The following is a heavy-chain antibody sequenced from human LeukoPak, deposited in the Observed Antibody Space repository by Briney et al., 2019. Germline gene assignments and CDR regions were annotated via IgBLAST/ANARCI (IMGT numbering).Heavy chain of an antibody. V-gene: IGHV4-34*01. CDR3: VRALLGYCSSTSCSQFDY. Sequence: SETLSLTCAVYGGSFSGYYWSWIRQPPGKGLEWIGEINHSGSTNYNPSLKSRVTISVDTSKNQFSLKLSSVTAADTAVYYCVRALLGYCSSTSCSQFDYWGQGTLVTVSS. D-gene: IGHD2-2*01. J-gene: IGHJ4*02. CDR2: INHSGST. CDR1: GGSFSGYY.